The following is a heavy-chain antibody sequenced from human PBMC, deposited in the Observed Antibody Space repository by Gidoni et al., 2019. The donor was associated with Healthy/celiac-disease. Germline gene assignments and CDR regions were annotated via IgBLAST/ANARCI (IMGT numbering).Heavy chain of an antibody. CDR1: GGSVSGYY. J-gene: IGHJ4*02. CDR3: ARVGDYVDY. Sequence: QVQLQQWGAGLLKPSATLSLTCAVYGGSVSGYYLSWIRQPPGKGLEWIGEINHSGSTNYNPSLKSRVTISVDTSKNQFSLKLSSVTAADTAVYYCARVGDYVDYWGQGTLVTVSS. D-gene: IGHD4-17*01. CDR2: INHSGST. V-gene: IGHV4-34*01.